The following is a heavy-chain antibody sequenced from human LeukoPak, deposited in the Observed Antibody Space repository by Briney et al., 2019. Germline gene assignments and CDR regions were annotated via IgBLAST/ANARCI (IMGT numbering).Heavy chain of an antibody. CDR3: VRVVPGPFNRFDP. D-gene: IGHD2/OR15-2a*01. CDR2: VNPRGNT. J-gene: IGHJ5*02. Sequence: ASVKVSCKASGYSFTSYDINWVRQAPGQGLEGVGWVNPRGNTGYAQKFQGRVIMTRDIAVSTAYMELRSLKYDDTAVYYCVRVVPGPFNRFDPWGPGTLVTVSS. V-gene: IGHV1-8*01. CDR1: GYSFTSYD.